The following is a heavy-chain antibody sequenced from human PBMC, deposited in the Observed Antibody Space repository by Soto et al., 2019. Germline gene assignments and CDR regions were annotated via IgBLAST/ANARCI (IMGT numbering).Heavy chain of an antibody. Sequence: QVQLVQSGAEVKKPGSSVKVSCKASGGTFGSYAISWVRQAPGQGLEWMGGIIPITATANYAQKFQGRVTITADESTCTASMQLSSLRSEDTAVYYCARAQGSSTSLEIYYYYYYGMDVWGQGTTVTVSS. CDR2: IIPITATA. V-gene: IGHV1-69*01. CDR3: ARAQGSSTSLEIYYYYYYGMDV. CDR1: GGTFGSYA. J-gene: IGHJ6*02. D-gene: IGHD2-2*01.